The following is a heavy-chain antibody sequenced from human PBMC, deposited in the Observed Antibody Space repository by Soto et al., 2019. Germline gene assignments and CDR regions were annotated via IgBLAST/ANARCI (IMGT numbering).Heavy chain of an antibody. CDR3: AGGVRGYDSSGYSFDX. CDR2: IYYSGST. V-gene: IGHV4-31*03. CDR1: GGSISSGVYY. J-gene: IGHJ4*02. Sequence: LSLTCTVSGGSISSGVYYWSWIRQHPGKGLELIGYIYYSGSTYYNPSLESRVTISVDTSKNQFSLKLSSVTAADTAVYYCAGGVRGYDSSGYSFDXWGQGTLVTVSX. D-gene: IGHD3-22*01.